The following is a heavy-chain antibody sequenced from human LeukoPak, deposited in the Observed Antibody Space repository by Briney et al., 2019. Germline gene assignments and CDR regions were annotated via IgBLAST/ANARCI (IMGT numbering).Heavy chain of an antibody. CDR2: IYYSGNT. CDR1: GGSISSGGYY. Sequence: SETLSLTCTVSGGSISSGGYYWRWIRQHPGRGREGSVYIYYSGNTYYNPSLKSRVTISVDTSKNQFSLKLSSVTAADTAVYYCARGYVDSSGWSPNWFDPWGQGTLVTVSS. J-gene: IGHJ5*02. V-gene: IGHV4-31*03. D-gene: IGHD6-19*01. CDR3: ARGYVDSSGWSPNWFDP.